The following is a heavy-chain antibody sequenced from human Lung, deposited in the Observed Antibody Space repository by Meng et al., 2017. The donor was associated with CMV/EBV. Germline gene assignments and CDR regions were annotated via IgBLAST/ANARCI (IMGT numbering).Heavy chain of an antibody. V-gene: IGHV1-2*02. CDR2: INPNSGST. CDR1: GYTFTGYY. J-gene: IGHJ4*02. D-gene: IGHD2-2*02. CDR3: ARGYCSSTSCYTWMDY. Sequence: ASXXVSXKASGYTFTGYYMHWVRQAPGQGLEWMGWINPNSGSTNYAQKFQGRVTMTMDTSISTAYMELSRLRSDNTAVYYCARGYCSSTSCYTWMDYWGQGTLVTVSS.